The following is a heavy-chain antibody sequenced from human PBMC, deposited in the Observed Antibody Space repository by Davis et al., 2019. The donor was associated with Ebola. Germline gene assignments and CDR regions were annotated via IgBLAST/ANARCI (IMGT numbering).Heavy chain of an antibody. Sequence: SGPTLVKPTETLTLTCTVSGFSLSNGRMGVSWIRQPPGKGLEWIGEINHSGSTNYNPSLKSRVTISVDTSKNQFSLKLSSMTAADTAVYYCAREGDIFGEFDPWGQGTLVTVSS. V-gene: IGHV4-4*02. CDR1: GFSLSNGRMG. CDR3: AREGDIFGEFDP. J-gene: IGHJ5*02. D-gene: IGHD3-9*01. CDR2: INHSGST.